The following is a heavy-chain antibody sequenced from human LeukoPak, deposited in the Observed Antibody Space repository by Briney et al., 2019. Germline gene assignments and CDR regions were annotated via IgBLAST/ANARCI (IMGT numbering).Heavy chain of an antibody. V-gene: IGHV4-59*01. CDR2: IYYSGST. D-gene: IGHD4-17*01. CDR1: GGSISSYY. CDR3: ARDSTVSGYFDY. Sequence: SETLSLTCTVSGGSISSYYWSWIQQPPGKGLEWIGYIYYSGSTNYNPSLKSRVTISVDTSKNQFSLKLSSVTAADTAVYYYARDSTVSGYFDYWGQGTLVTVSS. J-gene: IGHJ4*02.